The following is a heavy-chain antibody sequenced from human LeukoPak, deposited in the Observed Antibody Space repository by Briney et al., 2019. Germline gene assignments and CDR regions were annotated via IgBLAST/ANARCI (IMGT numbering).Heavy chain of an antibody. Sequence: GGTLRLSCAASGFTFSSNGMSWVRQAPGKGLEWVSSISSSSSYIYYADSLKGRFTISRDNAKNSLYLQMNSLRAEDTAVYYCATGDYGAFDIWGQGTMVTVSS. D-gene: IGHD4-17*01. V-gene: IGHV3-21*01. CDR2: ISSSSSYI. J-gene: IGHJ3*02. CDR3: ATGDYGAFDI. CDR1: GFTFSSNG.